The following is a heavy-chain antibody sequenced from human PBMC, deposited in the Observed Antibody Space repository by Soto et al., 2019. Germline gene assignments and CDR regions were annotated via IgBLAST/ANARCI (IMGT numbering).Heavy chain of an antibody. D-gene: IGHD5-18*01. CDR2: ISSSISTM. CDR3: AREVRDTAVADFDY. Sequence: EVQLVESGGGLVQPGESLRLSCAASGFTFSSYSMNWVRQAPGKGLEWLSYISSSISTMHYADSVKGRFTISRDNAKNSLYLQINSLRDEDTAVYYCAREVRDTAVADFDYWGQGTLVTVSS. CDR1: GFTFSSYS. V-gene: IGHV3-48*02. J-gene: IGHJ4*02.